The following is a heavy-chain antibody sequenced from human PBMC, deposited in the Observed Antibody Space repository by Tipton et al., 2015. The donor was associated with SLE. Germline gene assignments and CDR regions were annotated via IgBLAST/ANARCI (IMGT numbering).Heavy chain of an antibody. CDR3: CRFGY. D-gene: IGHD3-10*01. CDR2: VGKKADNYAT. V-gene: IGHV3-73*01. J-gene: IGHJ4*02. Sequence: SLRLSCAASGFTFTGSSMHWVRQASGKGLEWVGRVGKKADNYATSYAASVKGRFTISRDDSKNTTYLQMNSLKNEDTAVYYCCRFGYWGQGTLVTVST. CDR1: GFTFTGSS.